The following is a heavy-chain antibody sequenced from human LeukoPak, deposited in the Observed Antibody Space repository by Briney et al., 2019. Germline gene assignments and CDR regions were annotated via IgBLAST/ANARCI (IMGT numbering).Heavy chain of an antibody. CDR2: ISGGGGST. D-gene: IGHD3-10*01. CDR3: AKDLWFGETHLDY. J-gene: IGHJ4*02. Sequence: GGSLRLSCAASGFTFSSYAMSWVRQAPGKGLEWVSAISGGGGSTYYADSVKGRFTISRDNSKNTLYLQMNSLRAEDTAVYYCAKDLWFGETHLDYWGQGTLVTVSS. CDR1: GFTFSSYA. V-gene: IGHV3-23*01.